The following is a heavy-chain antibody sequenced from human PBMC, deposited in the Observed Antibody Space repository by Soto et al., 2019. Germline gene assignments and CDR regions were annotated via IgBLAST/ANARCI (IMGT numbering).Heavy chain of an antibody. Sequence: QVQLQESGPGLVKPSQTLSLTCTVSGGSISSGGYYWSWIRQHPGKGLEWIGYIYYSGSTYYNPSLESRVTISGDTSKNQFSLKLSSVTAADTAVYYCAREGVYSNRRDYWGQGTLVTVSS. D-gene: IGHD4-4*01. CDR2: IYYSGST. CDR1: GGSISSGGYY. J-gene: IGHJ4*02. CDR3: AREGVYSNRRDY. V-gene: IGHV4-31*03.